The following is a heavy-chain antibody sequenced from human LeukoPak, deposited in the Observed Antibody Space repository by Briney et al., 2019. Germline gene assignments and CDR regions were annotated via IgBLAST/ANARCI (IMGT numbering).Heavy chain of an antibody. CDR1: GFTVSSNY. CDR3: ARPFGEFPLY. CDR2: IYSGDST. Sequence: PGGSLRLSCAASGFTVSSNYMSWVRQAPWKGLEWVSVIYSGDSTYYADSVKGRFTISRDNSKNTLYLQMNSLRAEDTAVYYCARPFGEFPLYWGQETLVTVSS. J-gene: IGHJ4*02. D-gene: IGHD3-10*01. V-gene: IGHV3-53*01.